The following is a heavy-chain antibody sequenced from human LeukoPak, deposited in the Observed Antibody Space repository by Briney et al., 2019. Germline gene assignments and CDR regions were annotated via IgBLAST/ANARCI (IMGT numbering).Heavy chain of an antibody. V-gene: IGHV4-4*02. CDR2: IYHSGST. Sequence: SETLSLTCAVSGGSISSSNWWSWVRQPPGKGLEWIGEIYHSGSTNYNPSLKSRVTISVDKSKNQFSLKLSSVTAADTAVYYCARSIDYGDYVQSFDYWGREPWSPSPQ. CDR3: ARSIDYGDYVQSFDY. CDR1: GGSISSSNW. D-gene: IGHD4-17*01. J-gene: IGHJ4*02.